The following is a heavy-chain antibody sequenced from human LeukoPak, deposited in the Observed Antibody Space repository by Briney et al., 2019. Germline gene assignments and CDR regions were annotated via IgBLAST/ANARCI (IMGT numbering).Heavy chain of an antibody. D-gene: IGHD3-10*01. CDR1: GGCVSSGSYY. V-gene: IGHV4-61*01. Sequence: SETLSLTCTVSGGCVSSGSYYWSWIRQPPGKGLECLGYIYYSGSTNYNPSLKSRVPISVDTSKNQFSLKLSSVTSAETAVYYCARGRELLPIDYWGQGPLVTVSS. CDR3: ARGRELLPIDY. J-gene: IGHJ4*02. CDR2: IYYSGST.